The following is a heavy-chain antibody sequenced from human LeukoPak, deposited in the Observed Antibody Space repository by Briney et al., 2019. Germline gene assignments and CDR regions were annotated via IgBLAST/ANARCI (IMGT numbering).Heavy chain of an antibody. CDR1: GFTFSSYW. CDR3: ARDIAVAGTSFDY. V-gene: IGHV3-33*08. D-gene: IGHD6-19*01. CDR2: IWYDGSNK. Sequence: PGGSLRLSCAASGFTFSSYWMSWVRQAPGKGLEWVAVIWYDGSNKYYADSVKGRFTISRDNSKNTLYLQMNSLRAEDTAVYYCARDIAVAGTSFDYWGQGTLVTVSS. J-gene: IGHJ4*02.